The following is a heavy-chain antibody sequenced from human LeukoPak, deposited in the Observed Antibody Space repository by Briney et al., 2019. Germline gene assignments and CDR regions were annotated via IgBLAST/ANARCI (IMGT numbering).Heavy chain of an antibody. V-gene: IGHV4-34*01. CDR3: ARGLVTMVRTIDY. Sequence: SETLSLTCAVYGGSFSGYYWSWIRQPPGKGLEWIGEINHSGSTNYNPSLKSRVPISVDTSKNQFSLKLSSVTAADTAVYYCARGLVTMVRTIDYWGQGTLVTVSS. J-gene: IGHJ4*02. CDR2: INHSGST. D-gene: IGHD3-10*01. CDR1: GGSFSGYY.